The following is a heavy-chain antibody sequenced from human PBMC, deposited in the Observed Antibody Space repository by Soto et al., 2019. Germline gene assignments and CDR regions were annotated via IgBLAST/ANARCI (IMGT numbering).Heavy chain of an antibody. CDR1: GYTFSRYY. V-gene: IGHV1-46*03. CDR3: TRNGGFDYGSGSYNYYYGMDV. J-gene: IGHJ6*02. CDR2: INPSGGST. Sequence: ASVKVSCKASGYTFSRYYMHWVRQAPGQGLEWMGIINPSGGSTSYAQKFQGRVTMTRDASTSTVYMELSSLRSEDTAVYYCTRNGGFDYGSGSYNYYYGMDVWGQGTTVTVSS. D-gene: IGHD3-10*01.